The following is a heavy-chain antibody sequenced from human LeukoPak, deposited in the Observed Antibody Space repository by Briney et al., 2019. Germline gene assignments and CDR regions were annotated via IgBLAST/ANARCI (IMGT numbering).Heavy chain of an antibody. Sequence: GASVKVSCKASGYTFTSYGISWVRQAPGQGLEWMGWISAHNGNTNYAQKLQGRVTMTTDTSTSTAYMELRSLRSDDTAVYYCARVSEAQQNYYYYYMDVWGKGTTVTISS. CDR1: GYTFTSYG. D-gene: IGHD1/OR15-1a*01. CDR3: ARVSEAQQNYYYYYMDV. V-gene: IGHV1-18*01. J-gene: IGHJ6*03. CDR2: ISAHNGNT.